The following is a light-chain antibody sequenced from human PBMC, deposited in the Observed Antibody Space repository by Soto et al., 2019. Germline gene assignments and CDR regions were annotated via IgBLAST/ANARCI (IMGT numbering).Light chain of an antibody. CDR1: SSDVGGYNY. V-gene: IGLV2-14*01. J-gene: IGLJ2*01. CDR3: CSYTSSSTVV. CDR2: DVS. Sequence: QSALTQPASVSGSPGQSITISCTGTSSDVGGYNYVSWYQQHPGKAPKLMIYDVSNRPSVVSNRFSGSKSGNTASLTISGLQAEGEADYYCCSYTSSSTVVFGGGTKLTVL.